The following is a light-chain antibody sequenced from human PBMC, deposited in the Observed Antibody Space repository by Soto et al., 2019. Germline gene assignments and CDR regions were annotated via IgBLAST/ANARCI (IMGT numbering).Light chain of an antibody. Sequence: ENVLTQSPGTLSLSPGERATLSCRASQSVSSNFLAWYQQKPGQAPRLLIYGASNRATGIPDRFSGSGSGTDFTLTISRLEPEDFEVYYCQQYDSSSRTFGQGTKVEIK. V-gene: IGKV3-20*01. CDR1: QSVSSNF. CDR2: GAS. J-gene: IGKJ1*01. CDR3: QQYDSSSRT.